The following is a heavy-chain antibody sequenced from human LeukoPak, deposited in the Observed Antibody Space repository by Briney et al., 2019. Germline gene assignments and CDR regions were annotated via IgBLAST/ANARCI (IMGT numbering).Heavy chain of an antibody. V-gene: IGHV3-23*01. D-gene: IGHD3-9*01. J-gene: IGHJ4*02. CDR2: ISAGGGST. Sequence: GGSLRLSCAASGFTFSSYAMSWVRQAPGKGLEWVSAISAGGGSTYYADSVKGRFTISRDNSKNTLYLQMNSLRAEDTAVYYCANIARRLVSGDYWGQGTLVTVSS. CDR3: ANIARRLVSGDY. CDR1: GFTFSSYA.